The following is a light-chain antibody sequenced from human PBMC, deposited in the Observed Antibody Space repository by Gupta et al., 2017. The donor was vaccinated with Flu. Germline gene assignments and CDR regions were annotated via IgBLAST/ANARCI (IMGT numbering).Light chain of an antibody. J-gene: IGKJ4*01. CDR3: QQRANWRLI. V-gene: IGKV3-11*01. CDR2: ASD. Sequence: ATLSLVPGDSATLTCRASQSVATFLTWYQQKHGQSPRLLIYASDKRATDIPGRFSGSGSGTDFTLTISNLEPEDFAVYYCQQRANWRLIFGGGTRVELK. CDR1: QSVATF.